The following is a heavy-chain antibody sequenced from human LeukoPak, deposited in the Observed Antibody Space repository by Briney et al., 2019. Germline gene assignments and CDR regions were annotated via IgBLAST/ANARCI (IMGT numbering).Heavy chain of an antibody. CDR3: AKDRCSNGIGCYYYYMDV. V-gene: IGHV3-74*01. CDR2: INSDGINT. CDR1: GFTFSNYW. J-gene: IGHJ6*03. D-gene: IGHD2-8*01. Sequence: PGGSLRLSCAASGFTFSNYWMHWVRQAPGKGLVWVSRINSDGINTSYADSVKGRFTISRDSSKNILYLQMNSLRAKDTAVYYCAKDRCSNGIGCYYYYMDVWGKGTTVTISS.